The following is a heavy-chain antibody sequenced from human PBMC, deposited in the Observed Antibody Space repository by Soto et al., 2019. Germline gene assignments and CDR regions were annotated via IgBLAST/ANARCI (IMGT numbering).Heavy chain of an antibody. CDR3: ARDYDILTGYPGPFDY. Sequence: GGSLRLSCAASGFTFSSYAMHWVRQAPGKGLEWVAVISYDGSNKYYADSVKGRFTISRDNSKNTLYLQMNSLRAEDTAVYYCARDYDILTGYPGPFDYWGQGTLVTVSS. CDR1: GFTFSSYA. D-gene: IGHD3-9*01. CDR2: ISYDGSNK. J-gene: IGHJ4*02. V-gene: IGHV3-30-3*01.